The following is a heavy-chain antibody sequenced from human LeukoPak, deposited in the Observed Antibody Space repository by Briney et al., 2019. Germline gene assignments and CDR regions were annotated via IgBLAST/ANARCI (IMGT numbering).Heavy chain of an antibody. CDR2: ISWNSGSI. J-gene: IGHJ6*03. CDR3: AKEADIAAAFLNYMDV. CDR1: GFTFYDYA. V-gene: IGHV3-9*01. D-gene: IGHD6-13*01. Sequence: GRSLRLSCAASGFTFYDYAMHWVRQAPGKGLEWVSGISWNSGSIDYAVSVKGGFTISRDKAKNSLYLQMNSLRAEDTALYYCAKEADIAAAFLNYMDVWGKGTTVTVSS.